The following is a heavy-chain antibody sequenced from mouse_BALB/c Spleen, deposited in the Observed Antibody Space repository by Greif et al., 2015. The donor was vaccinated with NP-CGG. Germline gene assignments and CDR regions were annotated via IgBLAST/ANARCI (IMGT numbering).Heavy chain of an antibody. Sequence: VQLQESGAELVRPGASVTLSCKASGYTFTDYEMHWVKQTPVHGLEWIGAIDPETGGTAYNQKFKGKATLTADKSSSTAYMELRSLTSEDSAVYWGLTGGFAYWGQGTLVTVSA. D-gene: IGHD4-1*01. CDR2: IDPETGGT. CDR3: LTGGFAY. V-gene: IGHV1-15*01. J-gene: IGHJ3*01. CDR1: GYTFTDYE.